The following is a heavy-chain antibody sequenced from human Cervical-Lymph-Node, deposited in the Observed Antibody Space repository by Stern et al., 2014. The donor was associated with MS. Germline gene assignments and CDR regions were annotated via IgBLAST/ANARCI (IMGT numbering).Heavy chain of an antibody. CDR1: GYTFTGYY. CDR3: ARDGSSWYLSILFDY. V-gene: IGHV1-2*02. D-gene: IGHD6-13*01. CDR2: INPNSGGT. J-gene: IGHJ4*02. Sequence: VQLVESGAEVKKPGASVKVSCKASGYTFTGYYMHWVRQAPGQGLEWMGWINPNSGGTNYAQKFQGRVTMTRDTSISTAYMELSRLRSDDTAVYYCARDGSSWYLSILFDYWGQGTLVTVSS.